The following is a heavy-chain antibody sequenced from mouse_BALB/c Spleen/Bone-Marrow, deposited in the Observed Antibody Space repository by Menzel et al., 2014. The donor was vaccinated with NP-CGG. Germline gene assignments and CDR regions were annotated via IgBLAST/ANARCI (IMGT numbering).Heavy chain of an antibody. CDR1: GYSFTNFW. CDR2: IYPKNDDA. D-gene: IGHD2-1*01. Sequence: QVQLKQSGAELVRPGTSVKMSCKAAGYSFTNFWIGWVKQRPGHGLEWIGDIYPKNDDANYNEKFKGRATLTVDTSSGTAYMQLSGLTSEDSAIYYCTRHYGNYDYWGQGSTLTVSS. J-gene: IGHJ2*01. V-gene: IGHV1-63*02. CDR3: TRHYGNYDY.